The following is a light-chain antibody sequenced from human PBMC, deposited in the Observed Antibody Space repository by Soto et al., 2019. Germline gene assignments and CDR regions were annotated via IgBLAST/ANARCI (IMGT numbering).Light chain of an antibody. V-gene: IGLV2-23*01. CDR1: SSDVGSYNL. Sequence: QSALTQPASVSGSPGQSIIISCTGTSSDVGSYNLVSWYQQYPGKAPKLMIYEGTKRPSGVSNRFSGSQSGSTASLTISGLQAEDEADYYCCSYAGGSTWVFGGGTKLTFL. CDR3: CSYAGGSTWV. J-gene: IGLJ3*02. CDR2: EGT.